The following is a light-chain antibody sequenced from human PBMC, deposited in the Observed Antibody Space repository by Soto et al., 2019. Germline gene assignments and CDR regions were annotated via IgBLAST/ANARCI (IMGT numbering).Light chain of an antibody. V-gene: IGKV3-15*01. J-gene: IGKJ1*01. CDR1: QSVVTN. Sequence: EIVMTQSTATLSVSPGERSTLSCMASQSVVTNLAWYRQKPGQAPRLLIFGASTRATGIPARFSGGGSGTEFTLTITCLQSEDFAVYYCQQYDSWPKTFCQGTKVDIK. CDR3: QQYDSWPKT. CDR2: GAS.